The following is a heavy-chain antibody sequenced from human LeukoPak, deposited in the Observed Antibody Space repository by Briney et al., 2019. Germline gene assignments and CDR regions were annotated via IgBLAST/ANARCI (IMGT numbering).Heavy chain of an antibody. CDR1: GAAINNYY. Sequence: SETLSLTCSVSGAAINNYYWTWIRQPPGKGLEWIGYVYHTGASGYHPSLKSRVAMSLDTSKNQVSLNLRSVTAADTAVYFCTRVVNGGHFDYWGQGTLVTVSS. D-gene: IGHD2-8*01. CDR3: TRVVNGGHFDY. CDR2: VYHTGAS. V-gene: IGHV4-59*01. J-gene: IGHJ4*02.